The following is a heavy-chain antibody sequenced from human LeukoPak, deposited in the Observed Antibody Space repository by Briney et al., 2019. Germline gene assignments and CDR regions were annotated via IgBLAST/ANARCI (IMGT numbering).Heavy chain of an antibody. J-gene: IGHJ5*02. CDR3: ARDLPELICSSTSCHPRSSHWFDP. D-gene: IGHD2-2*01. CDR1: GGSISSGSYY. V-gene: IGHV4-61*02. CDR2: IYTSGST. Sequence: SETLSLTCTVSGGSISSGSYYWSWIRQPAGKGLEWIGRIYTSGSTNYNPSLKSRVTISVDTSKNQFSLKLSPVTAADTAVYYCARDLPELICSSTSCHPRSSHWFDPWGQGTLVTVSS.